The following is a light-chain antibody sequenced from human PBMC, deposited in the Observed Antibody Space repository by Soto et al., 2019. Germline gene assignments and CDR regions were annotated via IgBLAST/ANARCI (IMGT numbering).Light chain of an antibody. Sequence: DIQMTQSPSSLSASVGDRVTITCRASQSIAGYLSWYQQKPGKAPKFLIYSASSLQRGVPSRFRGSGSGTEFTLTISSLQSDDFATYYCQQYNTYPTFGQGTKVDIK. V-gene: IGKV1-16*01. CDR1: QSIAGY. CDR3: QQYNTYPT. CDR2: SAS. J-gene: IGKJ1*01.